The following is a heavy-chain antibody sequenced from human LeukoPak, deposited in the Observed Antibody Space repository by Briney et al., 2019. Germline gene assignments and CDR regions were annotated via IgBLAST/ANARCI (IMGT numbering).Heavy chain of an antibody. CDR1: GYTFTSYG. CDR3: ARERGMAVREKLYYMDV. V-gene: IGHV1-18*01. D-gene: IGHD3-10*01. Sequence: ASVKVSCKASGYTFTSYGISWVRQAPGQGLEWMGWISAYNGNTNYAQKLQGRVTMTTDTSTSTAYMELRSLRSEDTAVYYCARERGMAVREKLYYMDVWGKGTTVTVSS. CDR2: ISAYNGNT. J-gene: IGHJ6*03.